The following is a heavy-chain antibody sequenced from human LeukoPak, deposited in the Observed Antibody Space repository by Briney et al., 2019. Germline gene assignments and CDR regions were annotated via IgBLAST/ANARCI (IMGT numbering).Heavy chain of an antibody. CDR3: ARSQFSGGWHDY. D-gene: IGHD6-19*01. CDR2: INHSGST. V-gene: IGHV4-34*01. J-gene: IGHJ4*02. CDR1: GGSFSGYY. Sequence: SQTLSLTCAVYGGSFSGYYWSWIRQPPRKGLEWIGEINHSGSTNYNPSLKSRVTISVDTSKNQFSLKLSSVTAADTAVYYCARSQFSGGWHDYWGQGTLVTVSS.